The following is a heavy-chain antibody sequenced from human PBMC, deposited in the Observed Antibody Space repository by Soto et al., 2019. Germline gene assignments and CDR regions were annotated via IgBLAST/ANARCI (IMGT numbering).Heavy chain of an antibody. CDR3: ARSLIVGATAFDY. J-gene: IGHJ4*02. CDR2: VSSSGGST. V-gene: IGHV3-23*01. D-gene: IGHD1-26*01. Sequence: WGSLRLSWPAFGISFGSFSLNWDRPAPGKGLEWVAAVSSSGGSTYYADSVKGRFTISRDNSKNTVSLQMNGLRAEDTALYYCARSLIVGATAFDYLGQGTLVTVSS. CDR1: GISFGSFS.